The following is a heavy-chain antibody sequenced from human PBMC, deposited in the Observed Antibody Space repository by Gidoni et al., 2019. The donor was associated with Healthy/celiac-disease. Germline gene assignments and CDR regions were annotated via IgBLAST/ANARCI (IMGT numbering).Heavy chain of an antibody. D-gene: IGHD1-26*01. CDR1: GFTFSRYG. J-gene: IGHJ3*02. CDR2: ISYDGSNK. CDR3: AKEYSGSYWVGSDAFDI. V-gene: IGHV3-30*18. Sequence: QVQLVESGGGAVQPGRSLRLSCAASGFTFSRYGMHWGRQAPGKGLEWVAVISYDGSNKYYADSVKGRFTISRDNSKNTLYLQMNSLRAEDTAVYYCAKEYSGSYWVGSDAFDIWGQGTMVTVSS.